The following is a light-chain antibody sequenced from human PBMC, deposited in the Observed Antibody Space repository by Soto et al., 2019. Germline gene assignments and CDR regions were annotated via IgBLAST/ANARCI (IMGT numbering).Light chain of an antibody. CDR2: AAS. J-gene: IGKJ1*01. Sequence: DIQMTQSPSSLSASVGDRVTITCRASQSISSYLNWYQQKPGKAPKLLIYAASSLQSGVPSWFSGSGSGTDFPLAISSLQPEDFATYYCQQSYSTPGTFGQGTKVEIK. CDR1: QSISSY. V-gene: IGKV1-39*01. CDR3: QQSYSTPGT.